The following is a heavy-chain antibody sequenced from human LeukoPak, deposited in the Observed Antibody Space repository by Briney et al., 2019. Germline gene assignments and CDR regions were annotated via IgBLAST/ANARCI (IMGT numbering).Heavy chain of an antibody. CDR1: GFTFSSYN. J-gene: IGHJ4*02. D-gene: IGHD2-15*01. V-gene: IGHV3-21*01. CDR2: ISSSSSYI. CDR3: AREGVAGPFDY. Sequence: GGSLRLSCAASGFTFSSYNMNWVRQAPGKGLEWVSSISSSSSYIYYADSVKGRFTISRDNAKNSLYLQMNSLRAEDTAVYYCAREGVAGPFDYWGQGTLVTVSS.